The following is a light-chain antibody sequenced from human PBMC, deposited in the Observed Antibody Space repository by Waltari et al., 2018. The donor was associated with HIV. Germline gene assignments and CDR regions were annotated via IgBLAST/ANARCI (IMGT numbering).Light chain of an antibody. CDR1: RSDVGDYKY. Sequence: QSALTQPASVSGSPGQSITISCAGTRSDVGDYKYVSWYQHHPGKAPRLIIYEVANRPSEVSSRFSGSTSGNTASLTISGLQAEDEADYYCSSSTVNNTLLFGGGTKLTVL. CDR3: SSSTVNNTLL. CDR2: EVA. V-gene: IGLV2-14*01. J-gene: IGLJ2*01.